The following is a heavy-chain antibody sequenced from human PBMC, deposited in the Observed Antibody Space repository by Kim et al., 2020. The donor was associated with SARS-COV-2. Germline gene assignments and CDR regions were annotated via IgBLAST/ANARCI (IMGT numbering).Heavy chain of an antibody. D-gene: IGHD3-10*02. J-gene: IGHJ4*02. Sequence: GGSLRLSCAASGFNFNIAWMSWVRQAPGRGLEWVGSIKRKSENGAKEYAAPVKGTFTVYSDDSKRTLYIQMSSLQTEATAVYSCTTVPLAFWSCFLFGFDHWGQGALVTVSS. CDR2: IKRKSENGAK. CDR3: TTVPLAFWSCFLFGFDH. V-gene: IGHV3-15*01. CDR1: GFNFNIAW.